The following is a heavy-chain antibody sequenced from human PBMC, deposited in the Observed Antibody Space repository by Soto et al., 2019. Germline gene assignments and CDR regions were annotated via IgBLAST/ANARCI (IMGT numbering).Heavy chain of an antibody. J-gene: IGHJ4*02. CDR3: AAGGGLPRYY. CDR2: IYHSGST. D-gene: IGHD5-12*01. CDR1: GGSISSGGYS. Sequence: QLQLQESGSGLVKPSQTLSLTCAVSGGSISSGGYSWSWIRQPPGKGLEWIGYIYHSGSTYYNPSLKSRVTLAVDRAKNPSSLKLSSVTAADTAVYYCAAGGGLPRYYWGQGTLVTVSS. V-gene: IGHV4-30-2*01.